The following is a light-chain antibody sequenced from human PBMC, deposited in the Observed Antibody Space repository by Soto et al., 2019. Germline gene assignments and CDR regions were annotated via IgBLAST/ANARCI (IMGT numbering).Light chain of an antibody. V-gene: IGKV2-28*01. CDR3: MQHLQTPPYT. CDR1: QNLLSSNGHNY. J-gene: IGKJ2*01. Sequence: DFVMTQSPLSLPVTPGEPASISCRSSQNLLSSNGHNYLDWYLQKPGQSPQLLIYLGSHRASGVPDMFSGSGSGTDFTLTISRVEAEDVGVYSCMQHLQTPPYTFGQGTKLEIK. CDR2: LGS.